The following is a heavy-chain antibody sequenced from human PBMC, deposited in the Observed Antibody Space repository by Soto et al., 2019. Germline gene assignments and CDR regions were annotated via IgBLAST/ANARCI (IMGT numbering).Heavy chain of an antibody. Sequence: ASVKVSCKASGGTFSSYAISWVRQAPGQGLEWMGGIIPIFGTANYAQKFQGRVTITADKSTSTAYMELSSLRSEDTAVYYCARVANYYDSSGKPSIDYWGQGTLVTVSS. V-gene: IGHV1-69*06. CDR3: ARVANYYDSSGKPSIDY. CDR1: GGTFSSYA. CDR2: IIPIFGTA. J-gene: IGHJ4*02. D-gene: IGHD3-22*01.